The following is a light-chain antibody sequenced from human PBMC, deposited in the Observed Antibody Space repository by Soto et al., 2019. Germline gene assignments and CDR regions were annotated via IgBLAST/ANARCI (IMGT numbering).Light chain of an antibody. V-gene: IGLV2-23*01. Sequence: QSALTQPASVSGSPGQSITISCTGSSSDVGTYDLVSWHQHHPGAAPKLMIYEATRRPSGISNRFSGSKSGNTASLTISGLQAEDEADYYCCSFAGSNSWVFGGGTKLTVL. CDR2: EAT. J-gene: IGLJ3*02. CDR3: CSFAGSNSWV. CDR1: SSDVGTYDL.